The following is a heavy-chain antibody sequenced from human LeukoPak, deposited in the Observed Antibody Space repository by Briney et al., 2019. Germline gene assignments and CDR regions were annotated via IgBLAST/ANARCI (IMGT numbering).Heavy chain of an antibody. J-gene: IGHJ6*04. CDR3: ARIYGDYSSYYYYGMDV. V-gene: IGHV1-18*04. Sequence: ASVKVACKASGYTFTSYGISWVRQAPGQGLEWMGWSSAYNGNTNYAQKLQGRVTMTTDTSTSTAYMELRSLRSDDTAVYYCARIYGDYSSYYYYGMDVWGKGTTVTVSS. CDR1: GYTFTSYG. D-gene: IGHD4-17*01. CDR2: SSAYNGNT.